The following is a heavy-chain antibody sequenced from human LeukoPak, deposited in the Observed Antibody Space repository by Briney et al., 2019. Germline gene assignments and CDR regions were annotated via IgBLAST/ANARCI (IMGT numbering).Heavy chain of an antibody. CDR3: ARDLVVVVPAAILHAFDI. D-gene: IGHD2-2*02. Sequence: SETLSLTCTISGDSTNTYFWSWIRQPPGKGLEWIGYIYYTGTTNYNPSLKSRVTISVDTSKNQFSLKLTSVTAADTAVYYCARDLVVVVPAAILHAFDIWGQGTMVTVSS. CDR1: GDSTNTYF. CDR2: IYYTGTT. J-gene: IGHJ3*02. V-gene: IGHV4-59*01.